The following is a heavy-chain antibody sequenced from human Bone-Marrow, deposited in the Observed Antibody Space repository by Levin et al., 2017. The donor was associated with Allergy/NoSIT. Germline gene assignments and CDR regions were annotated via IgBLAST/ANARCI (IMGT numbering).Heavy chain of an antibody. CDR1: GSTFSSFA. CDR3: AAEFAY. J-gene: IGHJ4*02. D-gene: IGHD2-21*01. V-gene: IGHV3-23*01. CDR2: INENGDKT. Sequence: LSLTCADSGSTFSSFAMTWVRQAPGKGLEWVSSINENGDKTAYADSVRGRFTISRDNSKNTMSLQMNSLRADDTAMYYCAAEFAYWGPGTLVSVSS.